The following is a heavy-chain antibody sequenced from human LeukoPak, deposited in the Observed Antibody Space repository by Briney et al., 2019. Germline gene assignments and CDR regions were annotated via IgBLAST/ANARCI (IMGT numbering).Heavy chain of an antibody. J-gene: IGHJ6*03. V-gene: IGHV3-20*04. CDR2: INWNGGST. CDR1: GFTFDDYG. CDR3: ARDAPYYDFWSGYYIGYYYYYMDV. Sequence: GGSLRLSCAASGFTFDDYGMSWVRQAPGKGLEWVSGINWNGGSTGYADSVKGRFTISRDNAKNSLYLQMNSLRAEDTALYYCARDAPYYDFWSGYYIGYYYYYMDVWGKGTTVTVSS. D-gene: IGHD3-3*01.